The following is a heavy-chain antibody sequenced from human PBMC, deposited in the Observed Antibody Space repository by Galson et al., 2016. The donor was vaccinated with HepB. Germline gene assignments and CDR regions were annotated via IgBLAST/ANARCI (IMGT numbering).Heavy chain of an antibody. J-gene: IGHJ4*02. V-gene: IGHV3-9*01. CDR1: GFTFDDFA. CDR3: AKAKWIQLWLHNHFDH. CDR2: ISWNSEDI. Sequence: SLRLSCAVSGFTFDDFAMHWVRQAPGKGLEWVSGISWNSEDIDYVDSVEGRFTISRDNARKSLYLQMNSLKAEDTALYYCAKAKWIQLWLHNHFDHWGQGTLVTVSS. D-gene: IGHD5-18*01.